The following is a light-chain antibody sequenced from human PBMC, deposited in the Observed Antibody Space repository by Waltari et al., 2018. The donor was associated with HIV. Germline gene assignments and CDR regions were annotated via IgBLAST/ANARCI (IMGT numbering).Light chain of an antibody. V-gene: IGKV3-20*01. CDR1: QSVSSNY. Sequence: CRASQSVSSNYLAWYQQKPGQAPRLLIYGASSRPTGIPDRFSGSGSGTDFTLTISRLEPEDFAVYYCQQYGSSPYTFGQGTKLEIK. CDR2: GAS. J-gene: IGKJ2*01. CDR3: QQYGSSPYT.